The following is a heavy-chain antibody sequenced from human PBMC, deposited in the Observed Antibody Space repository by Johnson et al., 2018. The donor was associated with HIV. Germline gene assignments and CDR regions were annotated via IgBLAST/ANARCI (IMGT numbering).Heavy chain of an antibody. V-gene: IGHV3-9*01. CDR3: ARDTSPSTVTGAFDI. J-gene: IGHJ3*02. CDR2: ISWNSGSI. Sequence: VQLVESGGGLVQPGGSLRLSCAASGFTFDDYAMSWVRQPPGKGLEWVSGISWNSGSIGYADSVKGRFTISRDNAKNSLYLQMNSLRAEDTAVYYCARDTSPSTVTGAFDIWGQGTMVTVSS. D-gene: IGHD4-17*01. CDR1: GFTFDDYA.